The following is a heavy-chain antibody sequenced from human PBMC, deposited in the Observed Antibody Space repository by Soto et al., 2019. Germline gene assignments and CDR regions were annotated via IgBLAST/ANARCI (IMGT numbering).Heavy chain of an antibody. J-gene: IGHJ4*02. CDR1: GFNVSSDS. V-gene: IGHV3-53*01. CDR2: LSTTGFT. Sequence: EVQLVESGGGLIQPGGSLRLSCVASGFNVSSDSMNWVRQAPGKGLEWVSVLSTTGFTSYADSVKGRFTISSDSSKNTLYLQMNSLRVEDTAVYYCVRDSETSSSWSLDYWGQGVLVTVSS. CDR3: VRDSETSSSWSLDY. D-gene: IGHD6-13*01.